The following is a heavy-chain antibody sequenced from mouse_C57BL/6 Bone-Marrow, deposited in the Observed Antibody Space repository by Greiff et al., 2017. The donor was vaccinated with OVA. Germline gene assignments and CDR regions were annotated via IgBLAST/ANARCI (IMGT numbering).Heavy chain of an antibody. D-gene: IGHD3-1*01. CDR2: IYPGSGST. CDR3: ARGGDESDGLHFDY. CDR1: CYTFTSYW. Sequence: QVQLQQPGAELVKPGASVKMSCKASCYTFTSYWITWVKQRPGQGLEWIGDIYPGSGSTNYNEKFKSKATLTVDTSSSTAYMQLSSLTSDDSAVYYCARGGDESDGLHFDYGGQGTTLTVSS. V-gene: IGHV1-55*01. J-gene: IGHJ2*01.